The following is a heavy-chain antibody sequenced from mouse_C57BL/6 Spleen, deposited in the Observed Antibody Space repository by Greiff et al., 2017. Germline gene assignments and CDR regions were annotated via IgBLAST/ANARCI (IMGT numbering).Heavy chain of an antibody. J-gene: IGHJ1*03. CDR2: IRNKANGYTT. CDR1: GFTFTDYY. CDR3: ARYILNWYWYFDV. V-gene: IGHV7-3*01. D-gene: IGHD4-1*01. Sequence: EVQGVESGGGLVQPGGSLSLSCAASGFTFTDYYMSWVRQPPGKALEWVGFIRNKANGYTTEYSASVKGRFTISRDNSQSILYLLMNALRAEDSATYYCARYILNWYWYFDVWGTGTSVTVSS.